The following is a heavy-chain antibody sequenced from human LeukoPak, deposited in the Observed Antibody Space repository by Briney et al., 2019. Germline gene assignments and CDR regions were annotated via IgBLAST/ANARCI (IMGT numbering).Heavy chain of an antibody. V-gene: IGHV3-23*01. CDR1: GFTFSSYA. Sequence: PGGSLRLSCAASGFTFSSYAMSWVRQAPGKGLEWGSAISGSGGSTYYADTVKGRFTISRDNSKNTLYLQMNSLRAEDTAAYYCAKDPIPYSSSSMFDYSGQGTLVTVSS. CDR3: AKDPIPYSSSSMFDY. J-gene: IGHJ4*02. CDR2: ISGSGGST. D-gene: IGHD6-13*01.